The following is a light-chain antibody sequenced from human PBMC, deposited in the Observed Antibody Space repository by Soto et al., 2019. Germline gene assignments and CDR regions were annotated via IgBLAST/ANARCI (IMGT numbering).Light chain of an antibody. J-gene: IGLJ1*01. CDR1: SNDIGAYKY. Sequence: QSVLTQPASVSGSPGQSITMSCTGTSNDIGAYKYVSWYQQYPGKAPKLMIYDVSNRPSGVSDRFSGSKSGNTASLTISGLQAEDEADYYFSSYTSSSTYVFGIGTKLTVL. CDR2: DVS. CDR3: SSYTSSSTYV. V-gene: IGLV2-14*01.